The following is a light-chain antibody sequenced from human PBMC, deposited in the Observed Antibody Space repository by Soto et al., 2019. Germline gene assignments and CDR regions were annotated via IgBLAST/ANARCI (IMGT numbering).Light chain of an antibody. CDR1: QSVSSSY. V-gene: IGKV3-20*01. CDR3: QQYGSSPWT. Sequence: EIVLTQSPGTLSLSPGERATLSCRASQSVSSSYLVWHQQKPGQAPRLLIYAASRRAPGIPDRFSGSGSGTDLTLTISRLEPEDFAVYYCQQYGSSPWTFGQGTKVDIK. J-gene: IGKJ1*01. CDR2: AAS.